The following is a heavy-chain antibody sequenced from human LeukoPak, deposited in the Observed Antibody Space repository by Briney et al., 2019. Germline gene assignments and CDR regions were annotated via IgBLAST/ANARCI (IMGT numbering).Heavy chain of an antibody. J-gene: IGHJ4*02. V-gene: IGHV1-69*04. Sequence: GSSVKVTCKASGGTFSSYAISWVRPAPGQGLEWMGRIIPILGIANYAQKFQGRVTITADKSTSTAYMELSSLRSEDTAVYYCARYDYGGNSPLDYWGQGTLVTVSS. D-gene: IGHD4-23*01. CDR2: IIPILGIA. CDR1: GGTFSSYA. CDR3: ARYDYGGNSPLDY.